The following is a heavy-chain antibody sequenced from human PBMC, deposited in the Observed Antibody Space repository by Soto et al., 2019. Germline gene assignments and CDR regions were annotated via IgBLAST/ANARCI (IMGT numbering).Heavy chain of an antibody. CDR2: ISSSSSYI. D-gene: IGHD2-8*02. V-gene: IGHV3-21*01. J-gene: IGHJ6*02. CDR3: ARVYWSLSTTYYYYGMDV. CDR1: GFTFSSYS. Sequence: GGSLRLSCAASGFTFSSYSMNWVRQAPGKGLEWVSSISSSSSYIYYADSVKGRFTISRDNAKNSLYLQMNSLRAEDTAVYYWARVYWSLSTTYYYYGMDVWGQGTTVTVSS.